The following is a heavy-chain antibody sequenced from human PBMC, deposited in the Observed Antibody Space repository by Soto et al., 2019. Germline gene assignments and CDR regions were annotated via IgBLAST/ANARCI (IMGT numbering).Heavy chain of an antibody. J-gene: IGHJ3*02. V-gene: IGHV3-7*01. Sequence: GGSLRLSCAASGFTFSRYWMNWVRQAPGKGLEWVANIKQDGTEKNYVDSVKGRFTVSRDNAGKSLYLQMDSLRAEDTAVYFCARGDTPMITGIDSFDIWGQGTMVTVSS. D-gene: IGHD5-18*01. CDR1: GFTFSRYW. CDR2: IKQDGTEK. CDR3: ARGDTPMITGIDSFDI.